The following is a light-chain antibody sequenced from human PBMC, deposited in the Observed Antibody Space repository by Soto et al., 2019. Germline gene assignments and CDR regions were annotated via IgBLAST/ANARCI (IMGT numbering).Light chain of an antibody. CDR1: QDIRSW. J-gene: IGKJ4*01. CDR3: QQAKSFPLT. Sequence: DIQMTQSPSSVSASAGDRVTITCRASQDIRSWLAWYQQKPGKAPSLLIYAASSLQSGVPSRFSGSGSGTDFTLTISSLQPEDCATYDCQQAKSFPLTFGGGTKVEIK. CDR2: AAS. V-gene: IGKV1D-12*01.